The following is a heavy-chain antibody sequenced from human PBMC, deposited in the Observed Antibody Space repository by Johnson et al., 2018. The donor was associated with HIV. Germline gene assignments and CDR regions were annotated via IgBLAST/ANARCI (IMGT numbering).Heavy chain of an antibody. V-gene: IGHV3-7*01. Sequence: VQLVESGGGLVQPGGSLRLSCAASGFTFSSYWMSWVRQAPGKGLAWVANIKQDGSEKYYVDSVKGRVTISRDNDKNSLYLQMNSLRAEDTAVYYCSAGYAMASDAFDMWGQGTMVTVSS. CDR2: IKQDGSEK. CDR3: SAGYAMASDAFDM. D-gene: IGHD2-8*01. J-gene: IGHJ3*02. CDR1: GFTFSSYW.